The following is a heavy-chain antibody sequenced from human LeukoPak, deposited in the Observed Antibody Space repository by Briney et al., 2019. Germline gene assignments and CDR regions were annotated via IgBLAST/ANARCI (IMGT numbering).Heavy chain of an antibody. CDR2: LNSDGSST. V-gene: IGHV3-74*01. D-gene: IGHD2-2*01. J-gene: IGHJ4*02. CDR1: GFTFSSYW. CDR3: VRDLRYCSSTSCYDPCSDY. Sequence: PGGSLRLSCAASGFTFSSYWMHWVRQAPGKGLVWVSRLNSDGSSTGYADSVKGRFTISRDNAKNTLYLQMNSLRAEDTAVYYCVRDLRYCSSTSCYDPCSDYWGQGTLVTVSS.